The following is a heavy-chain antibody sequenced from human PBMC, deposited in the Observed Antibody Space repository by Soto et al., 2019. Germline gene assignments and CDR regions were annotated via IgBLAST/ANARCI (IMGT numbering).Heavy chain of an antibody. J-gene: IGHJ4*02. Sequence: ASVKVSCKASGYTFTSYAMHWVRQAPGQRLEWMGWINAGNGNTKYSQKFQGRVTITRDTSASTAYMELRSLRSDDTAVYYCARVILSPDYYGSGSYVDYWGQGTLVTVSS. CDR3: ARVILSPDYYGSGSYVDY. V-gene: IGHV1-3*01. D-gene: IGHD3-10*01. CDR2: INAGNGNT. CDR1: GYTFTSYA.